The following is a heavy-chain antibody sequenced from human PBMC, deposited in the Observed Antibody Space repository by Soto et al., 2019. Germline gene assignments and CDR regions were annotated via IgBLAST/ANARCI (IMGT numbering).Heavy chain of an antibody. J-gene: IGHJ3*02. Sequence: QLQESGPGLVKPSETMSLTCTVSGDSSSGGIFYWGWMRQLAGKGLEWIGSINYSGHTYHNPSLKSRVTISVDPSRNQFSLDLTSETAADTAVYYCARQRAWYGEWAFDIWGQGTMVTVSS. V-gene: IGHV4-39*01. D-gene: IGHD3-10*01. CDR3: ARQRAWYGEWAFDI. CDR1: GDSSSGGIFY. CDR2: INYSGHT.